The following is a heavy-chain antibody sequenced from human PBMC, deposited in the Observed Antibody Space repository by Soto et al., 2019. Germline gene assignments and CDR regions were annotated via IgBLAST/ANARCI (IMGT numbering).Heavy chain of an antibody. J-gene: IGHJ4*02. CDR2: IYWDDDK. CDR3: AHRKAAPGRFDY. V-gene: IGHV2-5*02. Sequence: QITLKESGHTLVKPTQTLTLTCTFSGLSLSTSGAGVGWIRQPPGKALEWLALIYWDDDKRYSPSLKRRLSITKDTSKHQGVLTMTTLDPVDTATYSCAHRKAAPGRFDYWGQGTLVTVSS. D-gene: IGHD3-10*01. CDR1: GLSLSTSGAG.